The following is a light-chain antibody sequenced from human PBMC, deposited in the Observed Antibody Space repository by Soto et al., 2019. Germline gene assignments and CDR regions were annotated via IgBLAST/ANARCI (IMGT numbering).Light chain of an antibody. V-gene: IGKV1-39*01. CDR1: QSIDTY. Sequence: DIPMTQSPSSLSASAGDRVTITCRASQSIDTYLNWYQQKPGKAPELLIYAASSLQSGVPSRFSGTGSGTDFTLTIRNLQPGDFGTYYCQQSYSIPATFGQGTKVEIK. CDR3: QQSYSIPAT. CDR2: AAS. J-gene: IGKJ1*01.